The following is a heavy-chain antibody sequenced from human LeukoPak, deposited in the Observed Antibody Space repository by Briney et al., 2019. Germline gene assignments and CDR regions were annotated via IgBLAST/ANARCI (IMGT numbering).Heavy chain of an antibody. CDR3: ARELWRPHNWFDP. D-gene: IGHD3-10*01. V-gene: IGHV4-61*02. CDR2: IYTGGST. Sequence: SQTLSFTCTVSGGSIISGSYYWSWIRQPAGKGLEWIGRIYTGGSTNYSPSLKSRVIISVDTSKNQFSLKLSSVTAADTAMYYCARELWRPHNWFDPWGQGTLVTVSS. J-gene: IGHJ5*02. CDR1: GGSIISGSYY.